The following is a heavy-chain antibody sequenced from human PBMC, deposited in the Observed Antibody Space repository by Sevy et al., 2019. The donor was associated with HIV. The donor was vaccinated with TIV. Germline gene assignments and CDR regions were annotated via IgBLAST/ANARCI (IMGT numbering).Heavy chain of an antibody. CDR3: ARGPRFFAEPYYMDV. J-gene: IGHJ6*03. Sequence: SETLSLTFAVYGGSFRSYYWNWIRQSPGKGLEWIGDITHNRITNYDPSLKSRVTISVETSKNQFSLKLTSVTAADTGLYFCARGPRFFAEPYYMDVRGKGTTVTVSS. V-gene: IGHV4-34*01. D-gene: IGHD3-3*01. CDR1: GGSFRSYY. CDR2: ITHNRIT.